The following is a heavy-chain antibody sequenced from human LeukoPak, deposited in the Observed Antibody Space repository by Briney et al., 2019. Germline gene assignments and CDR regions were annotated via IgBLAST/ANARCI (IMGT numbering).Heavy chain of an antibody. CDR2: INPNSGGT. J-gene: IGHJ4*02. V-gene: IGHV1-2*02. D-gene: IGHD3-10*01. CDR3: ARGAYGSGSLPHDY. CDR1: GYTFTGYY. Sequence: GASVKVSCKPSGYTFTGYYMHWVRQAPGQGLEWMGWINPNSGGTNYAQKFQGRVTMTRDTSISTAYMELSRLRSDDTAVYYCARGAYGSGSLPHDYWGQGTLVTVSS.